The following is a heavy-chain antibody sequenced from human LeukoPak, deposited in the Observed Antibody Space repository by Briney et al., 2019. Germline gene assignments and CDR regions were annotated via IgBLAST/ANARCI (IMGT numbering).Heavy chain of an antibody. CDR2: IYYSGST. CDR3: ARDLIVGATRPFDY. J-gene: IGHJ4*02. Sequence: SETLSLTCAVSGGSVSRGGYSWSWIRQPPGKGLEWIGYIYYSGSTFYNPSLKSRVTISVDTSKNQFSLKLSSVTAADTAVYYCARDLIVGATRPFDYWGQGTLVTVSS. D-gene: IGHD1-26*01. V-gene: IGHV4-30-4*07. CDR1: GGSVSRGGYS.